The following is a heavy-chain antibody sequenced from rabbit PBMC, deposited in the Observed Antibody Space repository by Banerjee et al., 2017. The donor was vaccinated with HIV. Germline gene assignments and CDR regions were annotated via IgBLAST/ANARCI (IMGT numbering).Heavy chain of an antibody. J-gene: IGHJ4*01. D-gene: IGHD2-1*01. Sequence: QEQLVESGGGLVQPGGSLKLSCKVSGFDFSSYGVSWVRQAPGKGLEWIACSDDHTYYASWAKGRFTISKTSSTTVTLQLNSLTAADTATYFCVRGGYDDYGDPYYFNLWGPGTLVTVS. CDR2: SDDHT. CDR3: VRGGYDDYGDPYYFNL. CDR1: GFDFSSYG. V-gene: IGHV1S45*01.